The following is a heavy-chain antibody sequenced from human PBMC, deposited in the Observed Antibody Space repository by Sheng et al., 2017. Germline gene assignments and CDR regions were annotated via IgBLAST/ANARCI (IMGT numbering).Heavy chain of an antibody. V-gene: IGHV4-59*01. J-gene: IGHJ3*02. Sequence: QVQLQESGPGLVKPSETLSLTCTVSGGSISSYYWSWIRQPPGKGLEWIGYIYYSGSTNYNPSLKSRVTISVDTSKNQFSLKLSSVTAADTAVYYCARGRGSGSYYNRGAFDIWGQGTMVTVSS. CDR3: ARGRGSGSYYNRGAFDI. CDR1: GGSISSYY. D-gene: IGHD3-10*01. CDR2: IYYSGST.